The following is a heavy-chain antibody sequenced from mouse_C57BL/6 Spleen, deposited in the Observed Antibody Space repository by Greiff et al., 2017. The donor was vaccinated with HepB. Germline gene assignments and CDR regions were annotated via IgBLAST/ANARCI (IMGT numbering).Heavy chain of an antibody. CDR2: IRLKSDNYAT. D-gene: IGHD1-1*01. CDR3: TAYYYGGYFDV. Sequence: EVKLQESGGGLVQPGGSMKLSCVASGFTFSNYWMNWVRQSPEKGLEWVAQIRLKSDNYATHYAESVKGRFTISRDDSKSSVYLQMNNVRAEDTGIYYCTAYYYGGYFDVWGTGTTVTVSS. V-gene: IGHV6-3*01. CDR1: GFTFSNYW. J-gene: IGHJ1*03.